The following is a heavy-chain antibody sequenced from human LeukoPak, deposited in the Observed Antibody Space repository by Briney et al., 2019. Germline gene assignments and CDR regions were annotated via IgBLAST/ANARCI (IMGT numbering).Heavy chain of an antibody. CDR3: ARLAMVRGVIPNWFDP. Sequence: ESLKISCKGSGYSFTSYWIGWVRQMPGKGLEWMGIIYPGDSDTRYSPSFQGQVTISADKSISTAYLQWSSLKASDTAMYYCARLAMVRGVIPNWFDPWGQGTLVTVSS. J-gene: IGHJ5*02. V-gene: IGHV5-51*01. D-gene: IGHD3-10*01. CDR2: IYPGDSDT. CDR1: GYSFTSYW.